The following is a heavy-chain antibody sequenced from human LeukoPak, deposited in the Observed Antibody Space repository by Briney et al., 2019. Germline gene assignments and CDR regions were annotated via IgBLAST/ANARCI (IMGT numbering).Heavy chain of an antibody. Sequence: ASVKVSCKASGYTFTSYDINWVRQANGQGLEWMGWMNPNSGNTGYAQKFQGRVTMTRNTSISTAYMELSSLRSEDTAVYYCARGRYLLGYCSSTSCYGGDCWGQGTLVTVSS. V-gene: IGHV1-8*01. CDR3: ARGRYLLGYCSSTSCYGGDC. D-gene: IGHD2-2*01. CDR1: GYTFTSYD. CDR2: MNPNSGNT. J-gene: IGHJ4*02.